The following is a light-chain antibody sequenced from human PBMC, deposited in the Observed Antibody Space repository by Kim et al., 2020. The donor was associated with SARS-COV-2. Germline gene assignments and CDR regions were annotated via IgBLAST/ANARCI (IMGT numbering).Light chain of an antibody. CDR1: NIGRKS. J-gene: IGLJ1*01. Sequence: SYELTQPPSVSVAPGKTARITCGGNNIGRKSVHWYQLRPGQAPVLVISFDSDRPSGVPDRFSGSNSGNTATLNISGVEAGDEADYYCQVWDRTSDHPVFGSGTKVTVL. CDR2: FDS. CDR3: QVWDRTSDHPV. V-gene: IGLV3-21*04.